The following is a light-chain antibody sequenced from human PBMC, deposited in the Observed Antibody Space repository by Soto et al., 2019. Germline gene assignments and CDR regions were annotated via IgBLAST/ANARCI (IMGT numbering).Light chain of an antibody. CDR1: SSNIGAGYD. Sequence: QSVLTQPPSVSGAPGQRVTISCTGSSSNIGAGYDVHWYQQLPGPAPKLLIYGNSNRPSGVPDRFSGSKSGTSASLAITGLQAEDEADYYCQSYDSSLSGYVVFGGGTQLT. V-gene: IGLV1-40*01. CDR3: QSYDSSLSGYVV. CDR2: GNS. J-gene: IGLJ2*01.